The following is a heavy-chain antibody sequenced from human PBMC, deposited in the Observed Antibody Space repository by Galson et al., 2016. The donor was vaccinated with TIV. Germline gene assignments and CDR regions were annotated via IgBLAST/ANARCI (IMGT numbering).Heavy chain of an antibody. V-gene: IGHV3-11*01. Sequence: SLRLSCAASGFTFSDYYMSWIRQAPGKGLEWISYIGSSGRIIYYADSVKGRFTIARDNAKSSLYLQMNSLRVEDTAVYYCARDCSNTNCYTVPIYFDSWCQGALVTVSS. CDR3: ARDCSNTNCYTVPIYFDS. J-gene: IGHJ4*02. CDR2: IGSSGRII. CDR1: GFTFSDYY. D-gene: IGHD2-2*02.